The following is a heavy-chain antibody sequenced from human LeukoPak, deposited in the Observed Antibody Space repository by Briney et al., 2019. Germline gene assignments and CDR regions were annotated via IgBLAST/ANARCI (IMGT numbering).Heavy chain of an antibody. V-gene: IGHV3-53*01. D-gene: IGHD6-19*01. Sequence: PGGSLRLSCAASGFTVSTNYMSWVRQAPGKGLEWVSVIYSGGNTYYADSVKGRFTISRDNSKNTLLLQMNSLRAEDTAVYYCARGLAVPDSYYFDYWGQGTLVTVSS. J-gene: IGHJ4*02. CDR2: IYSGGNT. CDR1: GFTVSTNY. CDR3: ARGLAVPDSYYFDY.